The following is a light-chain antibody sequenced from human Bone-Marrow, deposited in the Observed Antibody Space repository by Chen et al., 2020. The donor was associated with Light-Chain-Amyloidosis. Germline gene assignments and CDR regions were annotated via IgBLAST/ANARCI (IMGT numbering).Light chain of an antibody. CDR2: EGS. CDR3: CSYAGSSTYV. CDR1: SSDVGSYNL. V-gene: IGLV2-23*01. J-gene: IGLJ1*01. Sequence: HFPLTRPPSLLGSPGPSFPIPCIGPSSDVGSYNLVSWYQQHPGKAPKLMIYEGSKRPSGVSNRFSGSKSGNTASLTISGLQAEDEADYYCCSYAGSSTYVFGTGTKVTVL.